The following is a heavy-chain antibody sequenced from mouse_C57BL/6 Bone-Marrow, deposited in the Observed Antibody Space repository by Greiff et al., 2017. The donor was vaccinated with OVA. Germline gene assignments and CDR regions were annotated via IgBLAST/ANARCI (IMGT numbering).Heavy chain of an antibody. Sequence: EVMLVESGGGLVQPGGFLSLSCAASGFTFTDYYMSWVRQPPGKALEWLGFIRNKANGYTTEYSASVKGRFTISRDNSQSILYLQMNALRAEDSATYYCARYYCGSSPYYAMDYWGQGTSVTVSS. CDR2: IRNKANGYTT. D-gene: IGHD1-1*01. CDR1: GFTFTDYY. V-gene: IGHV7-3*01. J-gene: IGHJ4*01. CDR3: ARYYCGSSPYYAMDY.